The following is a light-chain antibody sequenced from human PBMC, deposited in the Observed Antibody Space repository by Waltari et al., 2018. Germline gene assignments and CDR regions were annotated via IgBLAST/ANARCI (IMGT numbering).Light chain of an antibody. CDR2: RNN. J-gene: IGLJ3*02. CDR3: ATWDGSLTAWV. V-gene: IGLV1-47*01. CDR1: TSNIGRNY. Sequence: QSVLTQPPSASGTPGQRVTISCSGSTSNIGRNYVYWYQQFPGTAPKLLVYRNNERPSGVPDRIACSKSGTSASLTISGLRSEDEADYYCATWDGSLTAWVFGGGTKVTVL.